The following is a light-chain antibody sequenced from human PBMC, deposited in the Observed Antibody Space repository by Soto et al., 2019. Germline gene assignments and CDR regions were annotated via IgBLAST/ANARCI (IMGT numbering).Light chain of an antibody. Sequence: AFTQPRSLSVSPGQSVTISCTGTSSYVGGYNYVSWYQKQPDKAPKVMIYDVTKRPSGVPDRFSGSKSGNTASLTISGLQAEDEADYYCCSYAGSYIYVFGPGTKVTV. CDR1: SSYVGGYNY. CDR2: DVT. V-gene: IGLV2-11*01. J-gene: IGLJ1*01. CDR3: CSYAGSYIYV.